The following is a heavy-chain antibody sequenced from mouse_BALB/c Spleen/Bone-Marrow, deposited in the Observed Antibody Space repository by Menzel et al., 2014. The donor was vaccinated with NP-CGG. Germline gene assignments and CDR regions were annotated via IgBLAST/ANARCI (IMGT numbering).Heavy chain of an antibody. CDR1: GYTFTSYY. CDR3: TRYGYDPLYAMDY. CDR2: INPSNGGT. Sequence: VQLRQSGAELVKPGASVKLSCKASGYTFTSYYMYWVEPRPGQGLEWIGGINPSNGGTNFNEKFKSKATLTVDKSSSTAYMQLSSLTSEDSAVYYCTRYGYDPLYAMDYWGQGTSVTVSS. V-gene: IGHV1S81*02. J-gene: IGHJ4*01. D-gene: IGHD2-3*01.